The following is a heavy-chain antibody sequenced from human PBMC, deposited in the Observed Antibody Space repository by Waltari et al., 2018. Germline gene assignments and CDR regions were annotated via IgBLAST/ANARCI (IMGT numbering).Heavy chain of an antibody. V-gene: IGHV3-23*01. CDR3: AKGSRGYTNYFFDS. CDR1: GFSFMGFA. D-gene: IGHD3-16*02. CDR2: ISGSGATP. Sequence: EVQLLESAGGLVQPWEARRLSCAASGFSFMGFAMPWVRQAPGEGLECVASISGSGATPFYADSVKGRFTIVRDNSRDTVYLQMNSLRVDDSAVYYCAKGSRGYTNYFFDSWGQGTLVSVSS. J-gene: IGHJ4*02.